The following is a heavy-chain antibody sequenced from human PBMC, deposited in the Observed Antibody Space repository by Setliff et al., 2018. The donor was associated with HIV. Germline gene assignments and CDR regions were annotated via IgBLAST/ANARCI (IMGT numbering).Heavy chain of an antibody. J-gene: IGHJ4*02. CDR1: GDSLSSQY. Sequence: GASVKVSCKASGDSLSSQYFHWVRQAPGQGPEWMGIIDPSGESINYTQKFQGRVTMTRNTSISTAYMELSSLRSDDTAVYYCARAPHVAVAGTSGFDYWGQGTLVTVSS. D-gene: IGHD6-19*01. CDR3: ARAPHVAVAGTSGFDY. CDR2: IDPSGESI. V-gene: IGHV1-46*01.